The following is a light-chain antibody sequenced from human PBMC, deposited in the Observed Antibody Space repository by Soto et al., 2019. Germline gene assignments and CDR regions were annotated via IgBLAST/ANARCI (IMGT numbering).Light chain of an antibody. CDR2: YAS. Sequence: EIVLTQSPGTLSLSPGERATLSSTASQSVSSSYLAWYQQKPGQAPRLLIYYASSKATGIPARFSGSGSGTDFTLTISRLEPEDYGGCFGHQYGSAPYTFGQGTQREIK. J-gene: IGKJ2*01. V-gene: IGKV3-20*01. CDR3: HQYGSAPYT. CDR1: QSVSSSY.